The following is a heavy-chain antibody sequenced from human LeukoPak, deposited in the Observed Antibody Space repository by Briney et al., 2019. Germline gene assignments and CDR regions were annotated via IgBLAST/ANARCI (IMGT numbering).Heavy chain of an antibody. CDR1: GGTFSSYA. CDR2: IIPIFGTA. V-gene: IGHV1-69*06. D-gene: IGHD4-23*01. J-gene: IGHJ3*02. CDR3: ASNSYGGYAAFDI. Sequence: SVKVSCKASGGTFSSYAITWVRQAPGQGLEWMGRIIPIFGTANYAQKFQGRVTITADKSTSTAYMELSSLRSEDTAVYYCASNSYGGYAAFDICGQGTMVTVSS.